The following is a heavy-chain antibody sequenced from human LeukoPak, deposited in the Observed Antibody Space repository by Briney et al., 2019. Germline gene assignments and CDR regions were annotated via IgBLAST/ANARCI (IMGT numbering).Heavy chain of an antibody. CDR2: IFHSGST. D-gene: IGHD3-22*01. Sequence: SETLSLTCTVSSYSISSGYYWGWIRQPPGKGLEWIGSIFHSGSTYYNPSLKSRVTISVDTSKNQFSLKLSSVTAADTAVYYCARAAYYYDSSGYSDYWGQGTLVTVSS. CDR3: ARAAYYYDSSGYSDY. CDR1: SYSISSGYY. J-gene: IGHJ4*02. V-gene: IGHV4-38-2*02.